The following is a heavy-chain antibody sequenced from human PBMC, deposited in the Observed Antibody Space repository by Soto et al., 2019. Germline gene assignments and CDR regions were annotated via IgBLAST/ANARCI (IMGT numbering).Heavy chain of an antibody. D-gene: IGHD3-3*01. J-gene: IGHJ6*02. V-gene: IGHV3-23*01. CDR2: ISGSGGST. Sequence: PGGSLRLSCAASGFTFSSYAMSWVRQAPGKGLEWVSAISGSGGSTYYADSVKGRFTISRDNSKNTLYLQMNSLRAEDTAVYYCAKGESLITIFGVVIEEYYCYGMDVWGQGTTVTVSS. CDR3: AKGESLITIFGVVIEEYYCYGMDV. CDR1: GFTFSSYA.